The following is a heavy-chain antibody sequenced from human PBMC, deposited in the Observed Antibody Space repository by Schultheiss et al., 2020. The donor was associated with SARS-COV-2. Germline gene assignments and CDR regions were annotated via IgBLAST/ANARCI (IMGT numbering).Heavy chain of an antibody. CDR3: AGDMSLWPIAD. J-gene: IGHJ4*02. V-gene: IGHV3-33*01. CDR1: GFTFSSYG. CDR2: IWYDGSNK. Sequence: GGSLRLSCAASGFTFSSYGMHWVRQAPGKGLEWVAVIWYDGSNKYYADSVKGRFTISRDNSKNTLYLQMNSLRAEDTAVYYCAGDMSLWPIADWGQGTLVTVSS. D-gene: IGHD2-21*01.